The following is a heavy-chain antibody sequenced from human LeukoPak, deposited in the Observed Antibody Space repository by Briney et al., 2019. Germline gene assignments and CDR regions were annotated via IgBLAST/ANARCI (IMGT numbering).Heavy chain of an antibody. CDR3: ARSRYSSSLDY. CDR2: ISGSGANT. Sequence: GGSLRLSCAASGFTFSSYAMSRVRQAPGKGLEWVSAISGSGANTYYADSVKGRFTISRDNAKNSLYLQMNSLRAEDTAVYYCARSRYSSSLDYWGQGTLVTVSS. CDR1: GFTFSSYA. V-gene: IGHV3-23*01. D-gene: IGHD6-13*01. J-gene: IGHJ4*02.